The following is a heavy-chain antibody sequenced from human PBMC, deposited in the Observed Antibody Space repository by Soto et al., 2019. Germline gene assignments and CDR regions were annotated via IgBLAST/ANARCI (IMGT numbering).Heavy chain of an antibody. CDR2: VNPSLGRT. D-gene: IGHD6-6*01. Sequence: GASVKVSCKTSGYTLTTNHLHWVRQAPGQGLEWMGIVNPSLGRTNYAQKFRDRVAMTWDTSTSTFYMELSSLRSNDTAVYYCARAPYSRTSFFFDYWGQGTLVTVSS. CDR1: GYTLTTNH. CDR3: ARAPYSRTSFFFDY. V-gene: IGHV1-46*01. J-gene: IGHJ4*02.